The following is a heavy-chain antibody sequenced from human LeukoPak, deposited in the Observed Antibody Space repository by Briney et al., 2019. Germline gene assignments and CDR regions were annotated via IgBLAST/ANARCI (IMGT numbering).Heavy chain of an antibody. D-gene: IGHD2-15*01. J-gene: IGHJ5*02. CDR1: GYTFTGYY. Sequence: ASVKVSCKASGYTFTGYYMHWVRQAPGQGLEWMGWINTNSGGTNYAQKFQGRVTMTRDTSISTAYMELSRLRSDDTAVYYCAREGYCSGGSCYHGWFDPWGQGTLVTVSS. CDR3: AREGYCSGGSCYHGWFDP. CDR2: INTNSGGT. V-gene: IGHV1-2*02.